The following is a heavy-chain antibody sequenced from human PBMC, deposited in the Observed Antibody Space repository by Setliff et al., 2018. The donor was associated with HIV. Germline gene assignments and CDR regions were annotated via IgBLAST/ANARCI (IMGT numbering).Heavy chain of an antibody. Sequence: LRLSCAASGFTFSSYAMSWVRQAPGKGLEWASAISGSGGSTYYADSVKGRFTISRDNSKNTLYLQMNSLRAEDTAVYYCAKEGWIQLWLMGGYFDYWGQGTLVTVSS. CDR3: AKEGWIQLWLMGGYFDY. CDR1: GFTFSSYA. D-gene: IGHD5-18*01. V-gene: IGHV3-23*01. J-gene: IGHJ4*02. CDR2: ISGSGGST.